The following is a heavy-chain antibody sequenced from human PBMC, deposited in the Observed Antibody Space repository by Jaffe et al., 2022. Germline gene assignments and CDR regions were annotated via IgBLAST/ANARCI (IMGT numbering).Heavy chain of an antibody. CDR3: ARVGDYGDSRGAFDI. CDR1: GYSISSGYY. J-gene: IGHJ3*02. D-gene: IGHD4-17*01. V-gene: IGHV4-38-2*01. CDR2: IYHSGST. Sequence: QVQLQESGPGLVKPSETLSLTCAVSGYSISSGYYWGWIRQPPGKGLEWIGSIYHSGSTYYNPSLKSRVTISVDTSKNQFSLKLSSVTAADTAVYYCARVGDYGDSRGAFDIWGQGTMVTVSS.